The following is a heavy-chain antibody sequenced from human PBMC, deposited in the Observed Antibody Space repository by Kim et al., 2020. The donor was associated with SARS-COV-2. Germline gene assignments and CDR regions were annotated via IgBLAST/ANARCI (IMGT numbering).Heavy chain of an antibody. CDR3: ARDRVLDY. Sequence: SGSTNYTPSLKSRVTISVDKSKNQFSLKLSSVTAADTAVYYCARDRVLDYWGQGTLVTVSS. CDR2: SGST. D-gene: IGHD3-10*01. J-gene: IGHJ4*02. V-gene: IGHV4-4*02.